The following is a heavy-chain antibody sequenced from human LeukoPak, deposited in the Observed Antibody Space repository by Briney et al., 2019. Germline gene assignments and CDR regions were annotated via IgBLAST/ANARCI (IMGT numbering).Heavy chain of an antibody. J-gene: IGHJ5*02. CDR1: GGSISSGGYS. CDR3: ARGLSPSRWRPNWFDP. V-gene: IGHV4-30-2*01. Sequence: SETLSLTCAVSGGSISSGGYSWSWIRQPPGKGLEWIGYIYHSGSTYYNPSLKSRVTISVDRSKNQFSLKLSSVTAADTAVYYCARGLSPSRWRPNWFDPWGQGTLVTVSS. D-gene: IGHD3-3*01. CDR2: IYHSGST.